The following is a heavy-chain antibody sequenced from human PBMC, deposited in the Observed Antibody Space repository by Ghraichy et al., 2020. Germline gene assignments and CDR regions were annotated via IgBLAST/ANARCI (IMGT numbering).Heavy chain of an antibody. CDR2: IKQDGSEK. V-gene: IGHV3-7*01. Sequence: GGSLRLSCAASGFTFSGYWMSWVRQAPGKGLEWVANIKQDGSEKYYVDSVKGRFTISRDNAKNSLYLQMHSLRAEDTAVYYCARAPYSSGWFRGFDYWGQGTLVTVSS. J-gene: IGHJ4*02. CDR1: GFTFSGYW. CDR3: ARAPYSSGWFRGFDY. D-gene: IGHD6-19*01.